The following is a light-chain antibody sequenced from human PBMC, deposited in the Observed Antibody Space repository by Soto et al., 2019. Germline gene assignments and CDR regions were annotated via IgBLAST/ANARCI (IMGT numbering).Light chain of an antibody. J-gene: IGLJ1*01. CDR1: TSDIGGYNY. V-gene: IGLV2-14*01. CDR3: SSYTTTSTYV. CDR2: EVS. Sequence: QSALNQPASVSGSPGQSITISCTGTTSDIGGYNYVSWYQQHPGEAPKLMIYEVSNRPSGVSNRFSGSKSGDTASLTISGLQAEDEADYYCSSYTTTSTYVFGTGTKVTVL.